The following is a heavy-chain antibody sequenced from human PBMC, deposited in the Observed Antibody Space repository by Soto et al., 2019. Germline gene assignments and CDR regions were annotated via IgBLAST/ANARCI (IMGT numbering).Heavy chain of an antibody. CDR2: ISAYNGNT. J-gene: IGHJ4*02. CDR3: ARSARFSTPTLQVSSGWLVY. D-gene: IGHD6-19*01. Sequence: GASVKVSCKASGCTFTSYVISWVRQAPGQGLEWMGWISAYNGNTNYAQKLQGRVTMTTDTSTSTAYMELRSLRSDDTAVYYCARSARFSTPTLQVSSGWLVYWGQGTLVTVSS. CDR1: GCTFTSYV. V-gene: IGHV1-18*01.